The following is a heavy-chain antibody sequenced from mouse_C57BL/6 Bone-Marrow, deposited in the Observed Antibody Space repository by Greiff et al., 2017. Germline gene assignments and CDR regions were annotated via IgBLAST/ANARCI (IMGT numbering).Heavy chain of an antibody. J-gene: IGHJ3*01. CDR1: GFSFNTYA. CDR2: IRSKSNNYAT. CDR3: VSETAQVPAWFAY. V-gene: IGHV10-1*01. Sequence: EVKLVESGGGLVQPKGSLKLSCAASGFSFNTYAMNWVRQAPGKGLEWVARIRSKSNNYATYYADSVKDRFTISRDDSESMLYLQMNNLKTEDTAMYYCVSETAQVPAWFAYWGQGTLVTVSA. D-gene: IGHD3-2*02.